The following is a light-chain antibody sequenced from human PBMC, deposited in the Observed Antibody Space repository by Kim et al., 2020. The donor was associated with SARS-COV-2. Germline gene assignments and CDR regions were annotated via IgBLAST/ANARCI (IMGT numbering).Light chain of an antibody. V-gene: IGLV1-40*01. Sequence: VTTSCPGGSFNIGAGYDVHWYHQLPGTAPKLRIYGNSNRPSGVPDRFSGSKSGTSASLAITGLQAEDEADYYCQSYDSSLSGSGVFGGGTQLTVL. CDR2: GNS. CDR3: QSYDSSLSGSGV. CDR1: SFNIGAGYD. J-gene: IGLJ2*01.